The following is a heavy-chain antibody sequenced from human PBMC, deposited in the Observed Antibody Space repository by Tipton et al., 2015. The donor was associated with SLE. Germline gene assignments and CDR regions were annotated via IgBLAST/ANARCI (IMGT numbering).Heavy chain of an antibody. CDR1: GGSFSGYY. D-gene: IGHD1-26*01. J-gene: IGHJ4*02. CDR3: ARVGWELPGNLDY. CDR2: INHSGST. Sequence: TLSLTCAVYGGSFSGYYWSWIRQPPGKGLEWIGEINHSGSTNYNPSLKSRVTISVDTSKNQFSLKLSSVTAADTAVYYCARVGWELPGNLDYWGQGTLVTVSS. V-gene: IGHV4-34*01.